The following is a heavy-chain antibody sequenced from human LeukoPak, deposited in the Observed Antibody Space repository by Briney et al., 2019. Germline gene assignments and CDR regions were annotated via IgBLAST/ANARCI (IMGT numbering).Heavy chain of an antibody. CDR1: GFTFSDYY. D-gene: IGHD3-10*01. J-gene: IGHJ4*02. V-gene: IGHV3-11*01. CDR3: AREEVRGVTEPAFDY. Sequence: GGSLTLSCAASGFTFSDYYMSWIRQAPGKGLEWVSYISSSGSTIYYADSVKGRFTISRDNAKNSLYLQMNSLRAEDTAVYYCAREEVRGVTEPAFDYWGQGTLVTVSS. CDR2: ISSSGSTI.